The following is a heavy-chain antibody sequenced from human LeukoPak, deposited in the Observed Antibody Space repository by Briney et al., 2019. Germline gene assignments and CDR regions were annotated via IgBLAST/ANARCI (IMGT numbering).Heavy chain of an antibody. D-gene: IGHD2-2*01. CDR1: GFTFSSYG. V-gene: IGHV3-30*02. Sequence: GGSLRLSCAASGFTFSSYGMQWFRQAPGKGLEWVAFIRYDGSNKYYADSVKGRFTISRDNSKNTLYLQMNSLRAEDTAVYYCAKDMGRGIVVVLTLGDYWGQGTLVTVSS. J-gene: IGHJ4*02. CDR3: AKDMGRGIVVVLTLGDY. CDR2: IRYDGSNK.